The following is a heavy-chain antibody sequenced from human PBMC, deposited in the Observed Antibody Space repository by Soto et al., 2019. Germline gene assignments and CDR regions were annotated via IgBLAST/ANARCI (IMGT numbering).Heavy chain of an antibody. CDR3: ARLRYYGSGSYYDVHLDY. V-gene: IGHV4-59*08. Sequence: SETLSFTCTVSGGSISSYYWSWIRQPPGKGLEWIGYIYYSGSTNYNPSLKSRVPISVDTSKNQFSLQLSSVTSADTAVYYCARLRYYGSGSYYDVHLDYWGQGTLVTVSS. J-gene: IGHJ4*02. D-gene: IGHD3-10*01. CDR2: IYYSGST. CDR1: GGSISSYY.